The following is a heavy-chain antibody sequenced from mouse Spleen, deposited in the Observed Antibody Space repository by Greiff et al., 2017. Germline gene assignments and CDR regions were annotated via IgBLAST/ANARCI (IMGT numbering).Heavy chain of an antibody. Sequence: DVMLVESGGGLVKPGGSLKLSCAASGFTFSDYGMHWVRQAPEKGLEWVAYISSGSSTIYYADTVKGRFTISRDNAKNTLFLQMTSLRSEDTAMYYCARGDYYGSSYRPWFAYWGQGTLVTVSA. V-gene: IGHV5-17*01. D-gene: IGHD1-1*01. J-gene: IGHJ3*01. CDR2: ISSGSSTI. CDR1: GFTFSDYG. CDR3: ARGDYYGSSYRPWFAY.